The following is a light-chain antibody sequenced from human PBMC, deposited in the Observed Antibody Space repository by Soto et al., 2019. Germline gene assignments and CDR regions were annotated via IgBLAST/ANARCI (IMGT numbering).Light chain of an antibody. CDR1: KLGDKY. CDR2: QDT. J-gene: IGLJ2*01. CDR3: QAWDNSTVV. Sequence: SYELTQPPSVSVSPGQTASITCSGHKLGDKYACWYQQEPGQSPVLVIYQDTKRPSGIPERFSGSNSENTATLTISGTQAMDGADYYCQAWDNSTVVFGGGTKLTVL. V-gene: IGLV3-1*01.